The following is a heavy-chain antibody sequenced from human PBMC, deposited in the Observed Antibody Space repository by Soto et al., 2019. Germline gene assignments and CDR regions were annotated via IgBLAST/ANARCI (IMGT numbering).Heavy chain of an antibody. Sequence: PGGSLRLSCAASGFTFSSYSMNWVRQAPGKGLEWVSSISSSSSYIYYADSVKGRFTISRDNAKNSLYLQMNSLRAEDTAVYYCASSTSSYYYGMDVWGQGTTVTVSS. D-gene: IGHD2-2*01. V-gene: IGHV3-21*01. CDR3: ASSTSSYYYGMDV. J-gene: IGHJ6*02. CDR1: GFTFSSYS. CDR2: ISSSSSYI.